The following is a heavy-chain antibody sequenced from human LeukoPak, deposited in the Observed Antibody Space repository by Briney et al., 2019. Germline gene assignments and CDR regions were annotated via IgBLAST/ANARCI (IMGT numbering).Heavy chain of an antibody. CDR1: GGSISSGGYS. CDR2: FYYSGST. J-gene: IGHJ3*02. D-gene: IGHD2-21*02. Sequence: NPSQTLSLTCAVSGGSISSGGYSWSWIRQPPGKGLEWIGSFYYSGSTYYNPSLKSRVTISVDTSKNQFSLKLTSVTAADTAVYYCARDPRLDAFDIWGQGTMVSVSS. CDR3: ARDPRLDAFDI. V-gene: IGHV4-30-2*03.